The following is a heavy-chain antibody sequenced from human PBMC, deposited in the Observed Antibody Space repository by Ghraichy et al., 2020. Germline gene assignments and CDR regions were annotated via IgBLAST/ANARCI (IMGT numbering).Heavy chain of an antibody. V-gene: IGHV3-72*01. CDR1: GFTFSDHY. CDR3: ARAYSSSWYDYYYGMDV. CDR2: TRNKANSYTT. D-gene: IGHD6-13*01. J-gene: IGHJ6*02. Sequence: GGSLRLSCAASGFTFSDHYMDWVRQAPGKGLEWVGRTRNKANSYTTEYAASVKGRFTISRDDSKNSLYLQMNSLKTEDTAVYYCARAYSSSWYDYYYGMDVWGQGTTVTVSS.